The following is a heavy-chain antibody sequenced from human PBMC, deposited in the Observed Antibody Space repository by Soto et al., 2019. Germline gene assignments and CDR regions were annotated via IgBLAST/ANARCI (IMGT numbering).Heavy chain of an antibody. J-gene: IGHJ4*02. V-gene: IGHV3-23*01. D-gene: IGHD3-10*01. CDR2: IGGNGDGT. CDR1: GFTFDGYA. Sequence: GGSLRLSCAASGFTFDGYAMSWVRQAPGKGLQWVSTIGGNGDGTYYADSVKGRFTISRDNSKNTLYLQMNSLRAEDTAVYYCAKAREVTLVRVPSSYWGQGTLVTVSS. CDR3: AKAREVTLVRVPSSY.